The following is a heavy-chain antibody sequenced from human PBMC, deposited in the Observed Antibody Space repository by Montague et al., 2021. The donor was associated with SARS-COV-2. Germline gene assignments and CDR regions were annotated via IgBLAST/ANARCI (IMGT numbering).Heavy chain of an antibody. V-gene: IGHV6-1*01. CDR2: TYYRSKWYS. CDR1: GDSVSSNSVA. D-gene: IGHD6-13*01. CDR3: VRYSGWFYFDF. J-gene: IGHJ4*02. Sequence: CAISGDSVSSNSVAWSWLRRSLQRPLERLGRTYYRSKWYSDYAPSLRSRLTVNPDASKNEFSLELNYVTPEDTAVYYCVRYSGWFYFDFWGQGTLVTVSS.